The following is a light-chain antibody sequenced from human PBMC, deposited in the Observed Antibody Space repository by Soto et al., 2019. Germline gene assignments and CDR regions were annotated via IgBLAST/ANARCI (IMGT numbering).Light chain of an antibody. J-gene: IGLJ3*02. Sequence: QSVLTQPPSVSAAPGQKVTISCSGSSSNIGNNYVSWYQQFPGKAPKIVIYDNKKRPSGIPDRFSGSKSGTSATLGITGLQTGDEADYYCGTWDSSLSAWVFGGGTKLTVL. CDR1: SSNIGNNY. CDR3: GTWDSSLSAWV. CDR2: DNK. V-gene: IGLV1-51*01.